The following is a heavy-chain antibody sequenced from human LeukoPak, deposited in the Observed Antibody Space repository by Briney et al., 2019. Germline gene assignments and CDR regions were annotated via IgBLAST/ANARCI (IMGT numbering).Heavy chain of an antibody. CDR1: GFTFSSYA. V-gene: IGHV3-23*01. D-gene: IGHD5-18*01. CDR3: ANSDTAMSSVDY. Sequence: GGSLRLSRAASGFTFSSYAMSWVRQAPGKGLEWVSAISGSGGSTYYADSVKGRFTISRDNSKNTLYLQMNSLRAEDTAVYYCANSDTAMSSVDYWGQGTLVTVSS. CDR2: ISGSGGST. J-gene: IGHJ4*02.